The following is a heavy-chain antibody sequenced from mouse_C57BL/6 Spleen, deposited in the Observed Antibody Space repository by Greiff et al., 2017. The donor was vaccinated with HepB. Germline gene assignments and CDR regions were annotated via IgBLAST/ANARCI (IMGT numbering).Heavy chain of an antibody. Sequence: QVHVKQPGAELVKPGASVKLSCKASGYTFTSYWMHWVKQRPGQGLEWIGMIHPNSGSTNYNEKFKSKATLTVDKSSSTAYMQLSSLTSEDSAVYYCASSGTRGDYWGQGTTLTVSS. CDR3: ASSGTRGDY. J-gene: IGHJ2*01. CDR1: GYTFTSYW. V-gene: IGHV1-64*01. D-gene: IGHD4-1*01. CDR2: IHPNSGST.